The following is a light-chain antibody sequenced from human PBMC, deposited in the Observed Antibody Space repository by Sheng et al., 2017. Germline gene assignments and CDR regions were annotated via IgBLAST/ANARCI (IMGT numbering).Light chain of an antibody. CDR2: KAS. CDR1: QTINNW. Sequence: DIQMTQFPSTLSASVGDRVTITCRANQTINNWLAWYQQRPGKAPKLLIYKASTLESGVPSRFSGSGSGTEFTLTISSLQPEDSASYYCEQASTYLTFGGGTKVEIK. V-gene: IGKV1-5*03. CDR3: EQASTYLT. J-gene: IGKJ4*01.